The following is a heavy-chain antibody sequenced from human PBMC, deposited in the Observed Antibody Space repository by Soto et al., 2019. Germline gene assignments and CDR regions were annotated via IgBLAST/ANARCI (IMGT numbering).Heavy chain of an antibody. CDR3: ARSAVAGLKGSLDV. CDR2: ILPVFGTP. V-gene: IGHV1-69*06. CDR1: GGIFNSFA. J-gene: IGHJ6*02. Sequence: QVQLVQSGAEVKKPGSSVKVSCKASGGIFNSFAISWVRQAPGQGLEWMGGILPVFGTPSNSQRFQGRITITADRSTTTAYMELSSLRSEDTAVYYCARSAVAGLKGSLDVWGQGTRVTVSS. D-gene: IGHD6-13*01.